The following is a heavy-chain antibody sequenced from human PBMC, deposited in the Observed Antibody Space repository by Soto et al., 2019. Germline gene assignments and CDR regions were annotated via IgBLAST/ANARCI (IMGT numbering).Heavy chain of an antibody. Sequence: EVQLVESGGGLVQPGGSLRLSCAASGFTFSTYWMTWVRQAPGKGLEWVANIKQDGSEKYYVDSVKGRFTISRDNAKNPLYQHVNSLRAWDSAVYCCARGQLYYVRWGDSWGQGTLVTVSS. D-gene: IGHD3-16*01. CDR1: GFTFSTYW. V-gene: IGHV3-7*04. J-gene: IGHJ4*02. CDR3: ARGQLYYVRWGDS. CDR2: IKQDGSEK.